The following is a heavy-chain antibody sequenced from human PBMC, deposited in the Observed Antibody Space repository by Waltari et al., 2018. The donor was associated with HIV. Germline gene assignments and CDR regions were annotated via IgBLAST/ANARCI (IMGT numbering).Heavy chain of an antibody. CDR2: INHAGIT. CDR1: GGSFRGNY. Sequence: QVQLNQWRAGLLKPSETLSLTCAVDGGSFRGNYWTWIRQPPAKWLEWIGEINHAGITKYNPSGKSRVTMSVDTSMNQFSRKRTSVTAADTALYYCARRARMAYFDYWGQGSLVTVSS. D-gene: IGHD2-8*01. J-gene: IGHJ4*02. CDR3: ARRARMAYFDY. V-gene: IGHV4-34*01.